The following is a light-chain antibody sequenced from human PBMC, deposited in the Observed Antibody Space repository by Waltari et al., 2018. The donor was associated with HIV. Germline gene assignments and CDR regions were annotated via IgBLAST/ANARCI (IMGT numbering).Light chain of an antibody. J-gene: IGLJ3*02. CDR2: VDT. V-gene: IGLV3-10*01. Sequence: SYELTQPPSVSVSPGQTARITCSGDALQKKCASWYQQNSGQAPVLVIYVDTKRPSGIPERFSGSSSGTMATLTISGAQVEDEADYYCYSTDSSGNHRVFGGGTKLTVL. CDR3: YSTDSSGNHRV. CDR1: ALQKKC.